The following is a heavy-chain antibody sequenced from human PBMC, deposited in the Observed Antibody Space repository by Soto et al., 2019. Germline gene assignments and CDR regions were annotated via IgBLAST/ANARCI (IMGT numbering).Heavy chain of an antibody. Sequence: SETLSLTCAVYGGSFSGYYWSWIRQPPGKGLEWIGEINHSGSTNYNPSLKSRVTISVDTSKNQFSLKLSSVTAADTAVYYCARDHLWLHYYYGMDVWGRGTTVTVSS. CDR2: INHSGST. CDR3: ARDHLWLHYYYGMDV. CDR1: GGSFSGYY. D-gene: IGHD5-18*01. J-gene: IGHJ6*02. V-gene: IGHV4-34*01.